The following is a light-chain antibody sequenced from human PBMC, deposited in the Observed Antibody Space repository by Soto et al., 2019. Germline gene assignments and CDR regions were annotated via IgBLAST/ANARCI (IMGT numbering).Light chain of an antibody. V-gene: IGLV2-14*01. J-gene: IGLJ3*02. CDR2: EVS. Sequence: QSALTQPASVSGSPGQSITISCTGTSSDVGGHNYVSWYQQHPGKAPKLLIYEVSNRPSGVSNRFSGSKSGNTASLTISGLQAEDEADYYCTSYTSGSTWVFGGGTKLTV. CDR1: SSDVGGHNY. CDR3: TSYTSGSTWV.